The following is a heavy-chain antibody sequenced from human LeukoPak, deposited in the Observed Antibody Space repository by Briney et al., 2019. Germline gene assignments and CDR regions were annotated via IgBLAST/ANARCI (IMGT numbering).Heavy chain of an antibody. J-gene: IGHJ4*02. CDR1: GFTSSSYA. CDR3: AKDRSIAVAGTGISDY. Sequence: GGSLRLSCAASGFTSSSYAMHWVRQAPGKGLKWVAVTSFDGSDNYYADSVKGRFTISRDNSKNTLYLQMNSLRAEDTAVYYCAKDRSIAVAGTGISDYWGQGTLVTVSS. CDR2: TSFDGSDN. V-gene: IGHV3-30*04. D-gene: IGHD6-19*01.